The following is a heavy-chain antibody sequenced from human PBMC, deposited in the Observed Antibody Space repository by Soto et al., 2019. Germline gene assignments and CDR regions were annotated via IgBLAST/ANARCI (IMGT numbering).Heavy chain of an antibody. J-gene: IGHJ4*02. CDR1: GFTFISYW. Sequence: PGGSLRLSCAASGFTFISYWMHWVRQAPGKGLVWVSRINSDGSSTSYADSVKGRFTISRDNAKNTLYLQMNSLRAEDTAVYYCATIGGSGSYEDDYWGQGTLVTVSS. CDR2: INSDGSST. CDR3: ATIGGSGSYEDDY. V-gene: IGHV3-74*01. D-gene: IGHD3-10*01.